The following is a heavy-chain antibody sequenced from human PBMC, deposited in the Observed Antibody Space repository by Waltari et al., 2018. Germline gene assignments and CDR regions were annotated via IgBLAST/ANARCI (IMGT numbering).Heavy chain of an antibody. V-gene: IGHV4-39*07. CDR1: GGSISSSSYY. Sequence: QLQLQESGPGLVKPSETLSLTCTVSGGSISSSSYYWGWLRQPPGKGLEWIGSIYYSGSTYYNPSLKSRVTISVDTSKNQFSLKLSSVTAADTAVYYCARVHGSRKGAFDIWGQGTMVTVSS. D-gene: IGHD1-26*01. CDR2: IYYSGST. J-gene: IGHJ3*02. CDR3: ARVHGSRKGAFDI.